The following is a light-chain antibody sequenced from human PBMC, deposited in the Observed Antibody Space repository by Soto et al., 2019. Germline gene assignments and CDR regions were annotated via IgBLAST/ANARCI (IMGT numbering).Light chain of an antibody. Sequence: EIVLTQSPATLSLSPGERATLSCGASQSVRSSYLAWYQQKPGLAPRLLIYDASSRATGIPDRFSGSGSGTDFTLTSSRLEPEDFALYYCQQYGSSPITFGQGTRLEIK. CDR3: QQYGSSPIT. CDR2: DAS. J-gene: IGKJ5*01. V-gene: IGKV3D-20*01. CDR1: QSVRSSY.